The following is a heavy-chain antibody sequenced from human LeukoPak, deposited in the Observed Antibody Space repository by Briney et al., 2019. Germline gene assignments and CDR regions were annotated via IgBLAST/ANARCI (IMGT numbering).Heavy chain of an antibody. Sequence: GGSLRLSCVGSGFSLSDYGIHWVRQAPGKGLEWVAVVSYDGGHKYYADSVKGRFTISRDTSSDTVSLQMNSLRVEDTALYYCARDRINMMVLGHDSGLDCWGQGALVTVSS. CDR1: GFSLSDYG. CDR3: ARDRINMMVLGHDSGLDC. V-gene: IGHV3-30*03. D-gene: IGHD3-22*01. J-gene: IGHJ4*02. CDR2: VSYDGGHK.